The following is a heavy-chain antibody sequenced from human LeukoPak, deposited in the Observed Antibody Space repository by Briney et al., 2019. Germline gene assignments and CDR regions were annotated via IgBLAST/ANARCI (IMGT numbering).Heavy chain of an antibody. D-gene: IGHD1-14*01. CDR1: GGSISNYY. V-gene: IGHV4-59*01. CDR2: IYYSGST. CDR3: ARGKHHLPED. Sequence: SETLSLTCTVSGGSISNYYWSWIRQPPGKGLEWIGYIYYSGSTNYNPSLKSRVIISVDTSKNQFSLKLNSVTAADTAVYYCARGKHHLPEDWGQGTLVTVSS. J-gene: IGHJ4*02.